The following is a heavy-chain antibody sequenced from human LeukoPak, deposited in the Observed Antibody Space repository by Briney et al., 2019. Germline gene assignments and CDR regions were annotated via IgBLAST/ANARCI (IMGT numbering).Heavy chain of an antibody. J-gene: IGHJ4*02. CDR1: GFTFSSYG. Sequence: GGSLRLSCAASGFTFSSYGMHWVRQAPGKGLEWGAVISYDGSNKYYADSVKGRFTISRDNSKNTLYLQMNSLRAEDTAVYYCAKSRGHGPLPDSSGYYLGYWGQGTLVTVSS. CDR3: AKSRGHGPLPDSSGYYLGY. V-gene: IGHV3-30*18. CDR2: ISYDGSNK. D-gene: IGHD3-22*01.